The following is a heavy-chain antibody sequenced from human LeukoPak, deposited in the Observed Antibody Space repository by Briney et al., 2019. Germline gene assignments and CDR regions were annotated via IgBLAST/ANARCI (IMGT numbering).Heavy chain of an antibody. J-gene: IGHJ4*02. V-gene: IGHV3-23*01. D-gene: IGHD3-10*01. Sequence: GSLRLSCAASGFTFSNYAMNWVRQAPGRGLEWVSGISSTSASTYYIDSVKGRFTISRDNSKNTLYLQMNSLGAEDTAVYYCAKSAVVRGTTGTFDYWGQGTLVTVSS. CDR1: GFTFSNYA. CDR2: ISSTSAST. CDR3: AKSAVVRGTTGTFDY.